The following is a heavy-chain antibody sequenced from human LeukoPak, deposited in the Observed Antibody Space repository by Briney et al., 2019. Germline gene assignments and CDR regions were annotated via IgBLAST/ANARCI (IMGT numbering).Heavy chain of an antibody. V-gene: IGHV3-21*04. Sequence: GGSLRLSCAASGFTFSRFSMNWVRQAPGKGLERVSSISSSGTYIYYADSVKGRFTISRDNAKNSLYLQMHSLRAEDMALYYCAKGSSAWNEVFHFDYWGQGTLVTVSS. CDR1: GFTFSRFS. CDR3: AKGSSAWNEVFHFDY. J-gene: IGHJ4*02. D-gene: IGHD6-19*01. CDR2: ISSSGTYI.